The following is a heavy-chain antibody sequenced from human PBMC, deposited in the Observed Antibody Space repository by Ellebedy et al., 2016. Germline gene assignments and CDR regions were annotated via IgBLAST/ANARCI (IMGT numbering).Heavy chain of an antibody. CDR2: IIPIFGTA. Sequence: SVKVSCXASAYTFTSYGISWVRQAPGQGLEWMGGIIPIFGTANYAQKFQGRVTITADESTSTAYMELSSLRSEDTAVYYCARAPVAPAMELRYFDWLLDYWGQGTLVTVSS. V-gene: IGHV1-69*13. D-gene: IGHD3-9*01. J-gene: IGHJ4*02. CDR3: ARAPVAPAMELRYFDWLLDY. CDR1: AYTFTSYG.